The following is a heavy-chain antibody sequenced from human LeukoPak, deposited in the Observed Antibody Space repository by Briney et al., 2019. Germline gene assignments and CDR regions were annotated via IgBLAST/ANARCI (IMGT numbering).Heavy chain of an antibody. CDR1: RFSFSSYW. CDR2: IKQDGSEK. Sequence: GGSLRLSCAASRFSFSSYWMSWVRQAPGKGLEWVSNIKQDGSEKYYVVSVKGRFTISRDNAKNSLYLQMNSLRAEDTAVYYCASQDYYYGMDVWGQGTTVTVSS. V-gene: IGHV3-7*02. J-gene: IGHJ6*02. CDR3: ASQDYYYGMDV.